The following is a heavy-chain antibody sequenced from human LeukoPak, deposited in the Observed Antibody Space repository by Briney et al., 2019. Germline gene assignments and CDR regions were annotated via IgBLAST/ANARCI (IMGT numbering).Heavy chain of an antibody. V-gene: IGHV4-59*01. CDR3: ARGTYCGGDCWNWFDP. Sequence: PSETLSLTCTVSGGSISRFYWSWLRQPPGKGLEWIAYIHYTGSTNYNPSLKSRVTISLDTSKSQFSLNLTSVTAADTAVYYCARGTYCGGDCWNWFDPWGQGTLVTVSS. D-gene: IGHD2-21*02. CDR2: IHYTGST. CDR1: GGSISRFY. J-gene: IGHJ5*02.